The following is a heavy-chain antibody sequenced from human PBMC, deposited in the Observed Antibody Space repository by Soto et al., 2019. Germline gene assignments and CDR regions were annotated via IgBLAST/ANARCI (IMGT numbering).Heavy chain of an antibody. CDR3: ARGTLIRTWGSYRFVFDY. CDR1: GGSFSGYY. J-gene: IGHJ4*02. Sequence: SETLSLTCAVYGGSFSGYYWSWIRQPPGKGLEWIGEINHSGSTNYNPSFKSRVTISVDTSKNQFSLKLSSVTAADTALFYCARGTLIRTWGSYRFVFDYWGQGTLVTVSS. CDR2: INHSGST. D-gene: IGHD3-16*02. V-gene: IGHV4-34*01.